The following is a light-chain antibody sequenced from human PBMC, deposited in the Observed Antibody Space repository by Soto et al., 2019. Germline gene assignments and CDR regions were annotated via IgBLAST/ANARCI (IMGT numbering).Light chain of an antibody. CDR2: AAS. CDR1: QGIANF. J-gene: IGKJ3*01. Sequence: IQLTQSPSSLSASVGDRVTISCRASQGIANFLAWYQQKPGKAPKLLIYAASTLQSGVPSRFSGSGSGTDFTLTISILQPEDFATYYCHQLNSFPIPFGPGTKVDIK. V-gene: IGKV1-9*01. CDR3: HQLNSFPIP.